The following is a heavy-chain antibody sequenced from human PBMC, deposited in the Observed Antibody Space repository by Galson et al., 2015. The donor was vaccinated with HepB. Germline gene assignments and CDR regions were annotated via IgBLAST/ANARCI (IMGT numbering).Heavy chain of an antibody. J-gene: IGHJ4*02. Sequence: SVKVSCKASGYTFTNYAIHWVRQAPGQRLEWMGWINAGNGNTKYSQKFQGRVTITRDTSASTAYMELSSLRSEDTAVFYCAREDGITNVDYWGQGTLVTVSS. CDR3: AREDGITNVDY. D-gene: IGHD1-20*01. CDR2: INAGNGNT. CDR1: GYTFTNYA. V-gene: IGHV1-3*01.